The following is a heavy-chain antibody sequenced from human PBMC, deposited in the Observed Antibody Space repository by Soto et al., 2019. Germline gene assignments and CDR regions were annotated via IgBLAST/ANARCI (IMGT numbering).Heavy chain of an antibody. D-gene: IGHD3-10*01. Sequence: QVQPVESGGGVVQPGRSLRLSCAASGFTFSSYAMHWVRQAPGKGLEWVAVISYDGSNKYYADSVKGRFTISRDNSKNTLYLQMNSLRAEDTAVYYCARARITMVRGDAFDIWGQGTMVTVSS. CDR3: ARARITMVRGDAFDI. CDR1: GFTFSSYA. CDR2: ISYDGSNK. V-gene: IGHV3-30-3*01. J-gene: IGHJ3*02.